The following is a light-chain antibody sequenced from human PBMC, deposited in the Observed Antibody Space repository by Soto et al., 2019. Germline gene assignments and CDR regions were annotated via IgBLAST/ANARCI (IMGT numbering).Light chain of an antibody. V-gene: IGLV2-23*01. CDR3: CSYAGSNWV. Sequence: QSALTQPASVSGSPGQSITISCTGTSSDVGSYNLVSWYQQHPGKAPKLMIYEGSKRPSGVSNRFSGSKSGNTASLTISGLQAEDVADYYCCSYAGSNWVFGGGTKVTVL. CDR2: EGS. CDR1: SSDVGSYNL. J-gene: IGLJ3*02.